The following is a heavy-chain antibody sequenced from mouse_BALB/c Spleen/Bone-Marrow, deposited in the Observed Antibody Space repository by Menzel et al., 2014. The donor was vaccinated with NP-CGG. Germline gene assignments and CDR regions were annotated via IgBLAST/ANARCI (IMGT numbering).Heavy chain of an antibody. D-gene: IGHD1-2*01. CDR3: ARRGYGYGFAY. J-gene: IGHJ3*01. CDR2: IDPSDSET. Sequence: VKLMESGAELVKPGAPVKLSCKASGYTFTSYWMNWVKQRSGRGLERIGRIDPSDSETHYNQKFKDKATLTVDKSSSTAYIQLSSLTSEDSAVYYCARRGYGYGFAYWGQGTLVTVSA. V-gene: IGHV1-69*02. CDR1: GYTFTSYW.